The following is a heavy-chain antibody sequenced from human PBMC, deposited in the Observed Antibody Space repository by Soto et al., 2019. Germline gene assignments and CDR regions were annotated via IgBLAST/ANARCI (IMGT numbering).Heavy chain of an antibody. CDR1: GFTFSSYW. V-gene: IGHV3-7*01. Sequence: EVQLVESGGGLVQPGGSLRLSCAASGFTFSSYWMSWVRQAPGKGLEWVANIKQDGSEKYYVDSVKARFTISRDNAKNSLYLQMNSLRAEDTAVYYCARVPGYSSGWWVDYWGQGTLVTVSS. CDR2: IKQDGSEK. J-gene: IGHJ4*02. CDR3: ARVPGYSSGWWVDY. D-gene: IGHD6-19*01.